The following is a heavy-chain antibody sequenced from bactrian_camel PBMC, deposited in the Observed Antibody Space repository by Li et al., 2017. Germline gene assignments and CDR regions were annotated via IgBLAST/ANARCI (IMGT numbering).Heavy chain of an antibody. J-gene: IGHJ4*01. D-gene: IGHD5*01. Sequence: HVQLVESGGGSVQAGGSLRLSCEVSGSTNCMAWFRQGPGEEREAVASIGTPNDSAIYNDFAKGRFTISRDNAKNTMYLLMNSLKPDDTAMYYCAAESPSLAGWKPTSLLNQFAYNYWGQGTQVTVS. CDR1: GSTNC. V-gene: IGHV3S53*01. CDR3: AAESPSLAGWKPTSLLNQFAYNY. CDR2: IGTPNDSA.